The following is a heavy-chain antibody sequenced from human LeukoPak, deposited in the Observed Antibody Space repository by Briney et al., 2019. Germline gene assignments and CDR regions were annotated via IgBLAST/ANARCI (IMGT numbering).Heavy chain of an antibody. J-gene: IGHJ4*02. Sequence: PGGSLRLSCAASGFTFSSYGMTWVRQAPGKGPEWVSYISSSSSTIYYADSVKGRFTISRDNAKNSLYLQMNSLRAEDTAVYYCARDSSYCGYSYGCDFDYWGQGTLVTVSS. CDR1: GFTFSSYG. V-gene: IGHV3-48*01. D-gene: IGHD5-18*01. CDR3: ARDSSYCGYSYGCDFDY. CDR2: ISSSSSTI.